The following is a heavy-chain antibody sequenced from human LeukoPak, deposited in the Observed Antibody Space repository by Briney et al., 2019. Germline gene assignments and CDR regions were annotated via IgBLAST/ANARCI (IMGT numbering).Heavy chain of an antibody. CDR1: GGTFSSYA. V-gene: IGHV1-69*10. CDR2: IIPIFGIA. J-gene: IGHJ6*02. D-gene: IGHD2-2*01. Sequence: SVKVSCKASGGTFSSYAISWVRQAPGQGLEWMGRIIPIFGIANYAQKFQGRVTITADKSTSTAYMELSSLRSEDTAVYYCARGYCSSTSCYSSGMDVGGQGTTVTVSS. CDR3: ARGYCSSTSCYSSGMDV.